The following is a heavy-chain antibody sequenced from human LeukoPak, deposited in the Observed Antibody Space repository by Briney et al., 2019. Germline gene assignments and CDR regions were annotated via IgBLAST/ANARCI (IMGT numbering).Heavy chain of an antibody. V-gene: IGHV1-2*02. CDR3: ARSRRQQLVFPLGY. CDR1: GYTFTGYY. J-gene: IGHJ4*02. Sequence: DSVKVSCKASGYTFTGYYMHWVRQAPGQGLEWMGWINPNSGGTNYAQKLQGRVTMTTDTSTSTAYMELSRLRSDGTAVYYCARSRRQQLVFPLGYWGRGTLVTVSS. D-gene: IGHD6-13*01. CDR2: INPNSGGT.